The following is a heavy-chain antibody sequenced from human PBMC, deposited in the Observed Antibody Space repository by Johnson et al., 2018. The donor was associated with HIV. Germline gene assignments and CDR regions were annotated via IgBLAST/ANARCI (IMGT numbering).Heavy chain of an antibody. CDR3: ARGGWRGIATPDAFDI. CDR1: GFTFDDYG. J-gene: IGHJ3*02. V-gene: IGHV3-20*04. Sequence: VQLVESGGGVVQPGRSLRLSCAASGFTFDDYGMSWARQAPGKGLEWVSGINWNGGSTGYADSVKGRFTISRDNAKNSLYLQMNSLRAEDTAVYYCARGGWRGIATPDAFDIWGQGTMVTVSS. CDR2: INWNGGST. D-gene: IGHD6-13*01.